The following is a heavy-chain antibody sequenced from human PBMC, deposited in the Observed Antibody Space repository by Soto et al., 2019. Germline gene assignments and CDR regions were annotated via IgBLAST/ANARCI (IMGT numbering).Heavy chain of an antibody. CDR1: GGSISSYY. CDR3: ARGGGWYQRSAFDI. J-gene: IGHJ3*02. CDR2: IYYSGST. D-gene: IGHD6-19*01. V-gene: IGHV4-59*01. Sequence: SETLSFTCTVSGGSISSYYWSWIRQPPGKGLEWIGYIYYSGSTNYNPSLKSRVTIPVDTSKNQFSLKLSSVTAADTAVYYCARGGGWYQRSAFDIWGQGTMVTVSS.